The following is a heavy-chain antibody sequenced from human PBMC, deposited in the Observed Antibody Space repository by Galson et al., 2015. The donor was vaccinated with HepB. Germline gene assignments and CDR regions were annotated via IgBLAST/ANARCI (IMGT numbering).Heavy chain of an antibody. Sequence: SLRLSCATSGFRFSDYGMHWVRQAPGKGLEWVAMIYYDGNNKYYADYAKGRFTISRDNSKNTLYLQMNSLRAEDTAIYYCAKDLGDHGDFPHDSWGQGTLVTVSS. CDR3: AKDLGDHGDFPHDS. CDR1: GFRFSDYG. J-gene: IGHJ4*02. CDR2: IYYDGNNK. D-gene: IGHD4-17*01. V-gene: IGHV3-33*06.